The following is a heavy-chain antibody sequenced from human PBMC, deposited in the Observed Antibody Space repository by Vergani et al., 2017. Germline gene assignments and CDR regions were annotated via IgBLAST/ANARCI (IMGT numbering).Heavy chain of an antibody. CDR1: GYTFTSYD. CDR3: ASTGMDGDYVFGFRY. Sequence: QVQLVQSGAEVKKPGASVKVSCKASGYTFTSYDINWVRQATGQGLEWMGWMNPNSGNTGYAQKFQGRVTMTRNTSISTAYMELSRLRSDVTAVYYCASTGMDGDYVFGFRYWGQGTLVTVSS. D-gene: IGHD4-17*01. V-gene: IGHV1-8*01. J-gene: IGHJ4*02. CDR2: MNPNSGNT.